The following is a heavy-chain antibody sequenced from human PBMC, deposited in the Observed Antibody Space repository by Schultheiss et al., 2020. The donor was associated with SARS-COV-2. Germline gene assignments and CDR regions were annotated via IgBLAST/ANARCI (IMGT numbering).Heavy chain of an antibody. J-gene: IGHJ6*02. CDR3: ARGRAAYYYGMDV. Sequence: SQTLSLTCTVSGGSISSYYWSWIRQPPGKGLEWIGYIYYSGSTNYNPSLKSRVTISVDRSKNQFSLKLSSVTAADTAVYYCARGRAAYYYGMDVWGQGTTVTVSS. CDR1: GGSISSYY. CDR2: IYYSGST. D-gene: IGHD6-13*01. V-gene: IGHV4-59*12.